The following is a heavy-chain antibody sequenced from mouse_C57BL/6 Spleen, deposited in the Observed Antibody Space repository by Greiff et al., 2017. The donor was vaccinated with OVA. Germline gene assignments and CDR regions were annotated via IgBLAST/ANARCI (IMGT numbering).Heavy chain of an antibody. CDR2: IDPNSGGT. CDR3: AREGYDGYYVRAMDY. D-gene: IGHD2-3*01. CDR1: GYTFTSYW. Sequence: QVQLQQSGAELVKPGASVKLSCKASGYTFTSYWMHWVKQRPGRGLEWIGWIDPNSGGTKYNEKFKSKATLTVDKPSSTAYMQLSRLTSEDSAVYYCAREGYDGYYVRAMDYWGQGTSVTVSS. V-gene: IGHV1-72*01. J-gene: IGHJ4*01.